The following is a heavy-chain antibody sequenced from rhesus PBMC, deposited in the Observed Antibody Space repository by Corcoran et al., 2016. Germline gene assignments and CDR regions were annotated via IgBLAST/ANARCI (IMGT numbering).Heavy chain of an antibody. CDR3: ARVGSSWSEWDTVGTEWYFDL. D-gene: IGHD5-42*01. Sequence: QVQLQESGPGLVKPSEPLSLTCAVSGYSISSGYYVGWIRQPPGKGLEWIGSIYGSGGSNYLNPSLKSRVTLSVDTSKNQFSLKLSSVTAADTAVYYCARVGSSWSEWDTVGTEWYFDLWGPGTPITISS. V-gene: IGHV4S14*01. CDR2: IYGSGGSN. J-gene: IGHJ2*01. CDR1: GYSISSGYY.